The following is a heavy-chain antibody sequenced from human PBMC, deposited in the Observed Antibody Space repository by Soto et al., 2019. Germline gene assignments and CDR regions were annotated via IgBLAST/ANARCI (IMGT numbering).Heavy chain of an antibody. CDR2: ISSDGATK. CDR1: GFAFRSHA. V-gene: IGHV3-30*14. CDR3: ERSSVHIEAAGRLDL. J-gene: IGHJ5*02. Sequence: PGGSLRLSCTASGFAFRSHAMQWVRQAPGKGLEWVAVISSDGATKYVADSLKGRFTISRDNFESTMSLQMNKLRPEDTALYYGERSSVHIEAAGRLDLWGRGTLVTVSS. D-gene: IGHD6-13*01.